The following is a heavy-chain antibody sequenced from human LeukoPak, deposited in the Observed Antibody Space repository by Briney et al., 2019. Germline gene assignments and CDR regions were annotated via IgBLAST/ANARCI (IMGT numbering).Heavy chain of an antibody. CDR1: GFTFSSYA. J-gene: IGHJ4*02. D-gene: IGHD3-22*01. CDR3: RAATRYLDYYYDY. V-gene: IGHV3-30*04. Sequence: GRSLRLSCAASGFTFSSYAMHWVRQAPGKGLEWVAVISYDGSNKYYADSVKGRFTISRDNSKNTLYLQMNSLRIEDTAIYYCRAATRYLDYYYDYWGQGTLVTVSS. CDR2: ISYDGSNK.